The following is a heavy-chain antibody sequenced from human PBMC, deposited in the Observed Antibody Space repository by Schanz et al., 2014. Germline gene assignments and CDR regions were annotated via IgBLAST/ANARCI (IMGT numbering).Heavy chain of an antibody. Sequence: DVQLLESGGGLVQPGGSLRLSCAASGFTFNSYAMTWVRQAPGKGLEWVSRISHSGGSKYYADSVKGRFTISRDNSENTLYLQMNSLSADDTAVYYCAKQIHYDILTVTRNWGQGTLVTVSS. CDR2: ISHSGGSK. CDR1: GFTFNSYA. CDR3: AKQIHYDILTVTRN. V-gene: IGHV3-23*01. D-gene: IGHD3-9*01. J-gene: IGHJ4*02.